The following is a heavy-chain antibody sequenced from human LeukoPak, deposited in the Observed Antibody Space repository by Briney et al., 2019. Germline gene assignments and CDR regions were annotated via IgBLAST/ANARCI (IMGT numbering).Heavy chain of an antibody. Sequence: PSETLSLTCTVSGGSISSYYWSWIRQHPGKGPEWIGYVYYTGSTNYNPSLNSRVTMSIDTSKNQFSLRLSSVTAADTAVYYCARVVGFYDSSAFDLWGQGTLVTVSS. V-gene: IGHV4-59*01. D-gene: IGHD3-22*01. CDR1: GGSISSYY. CDR3: ARVVGFYDSSAFDL. CDR2: VYYTGST. J-gene: IGHJ5*02.